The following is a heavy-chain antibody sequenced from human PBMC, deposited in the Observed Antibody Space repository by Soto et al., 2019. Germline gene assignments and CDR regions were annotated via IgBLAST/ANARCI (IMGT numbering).Heavy chain of an antibody. CDR3: ARGSLGYCSGGSCYRTDPFDY. D-gene: IGHD2-15*01. Sequence: PSETLSLTCAVYGGSFSGYYWSWIRQPPGKGLEWIGEINHSGSTNYNPSLKSRVTISVDTSKNQFSLKLSSVTAADTAVYYCARGSLGYCSGGSCYRTDPFDYWGQGTLVTVSS. V-gene: IGHV4-34*01. J-gene: IGHJ4*02. CDR1: GGSFSGYY. CDR2: INHSGST.